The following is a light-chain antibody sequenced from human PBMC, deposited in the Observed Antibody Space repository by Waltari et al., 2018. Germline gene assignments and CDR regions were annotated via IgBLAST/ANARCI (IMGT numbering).Light chain of an antibody. V-gene: IGKV3-15*01. CDR3: QHSNNCPPKYT. Sequence: EIVMTQSPATLSVSPGERATLSCRASQSVSSSLAWYQQKPGQAPRLLIYAASTRATGIPARFSGSGSGTEFTLTISSLQSEDFAVYYCQHSNNCPPKYTFGQGTKLEIK. J-gene: IGKJ2*01. CDR1: QSVSSS. CDR2: AAS.